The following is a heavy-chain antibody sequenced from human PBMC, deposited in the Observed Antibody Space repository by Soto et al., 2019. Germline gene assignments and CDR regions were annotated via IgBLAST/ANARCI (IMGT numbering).Heavy chain of an antibody. CDR3: ARRHFAVTKDVAYYYYGMDV. Sequence: GASVKVSYKASGGTFSSYAISWVRQAPGQGLEWMGGIIPIFGTANYAQKFQGRVTITADESTSTAYMELSSLRSEDTAVYYCARRHFAVTKDVAYYYYGMDVWGQGTTVTVSS. CDR1: GGTFSSYA. CDR2: IIPIFGTA. J-gene: IGHJ6*02. D-gene: IGHD4-4*01. V-gene: IGHV1-69*13.